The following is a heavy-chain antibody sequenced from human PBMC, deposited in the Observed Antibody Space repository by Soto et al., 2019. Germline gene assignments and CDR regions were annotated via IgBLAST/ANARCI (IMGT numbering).Heavy chain of an antibody. J-gene: IGHJ4*02. Sequence: PVGSLRLSSAASGFTFSSYGMNWVRQAPGKGLEWVSSISSSSSYIYYADSVKGRFTISRDNAKNSLYLQMNSLRAEDTAVYYCARDRGKGGLRSLYYFDYWGQGTLVTVSS. V-gene: IGHV3-21*01. CDR3: ARDRGKGGLRSLYYFDY. CDR2: ISSSSSYI. CDR1: GFTFSSYG. D-gene: IGHD4-17*01.